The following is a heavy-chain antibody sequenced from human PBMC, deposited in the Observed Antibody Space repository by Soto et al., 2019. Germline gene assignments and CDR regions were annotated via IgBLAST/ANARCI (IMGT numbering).Heavy chain of an antibody. V-gene: IGHV1-46*01. CDR1: GYTFTTYD. CDR2: INPSGGNT. CDR3: ARVQTYSSSWYHFDY. D-gene: IGHD6-19*01. Sequence: ASVKVTCKASGYTFTTYDFNWVRQPPGQGLEWMGIINPSGGNTKYAQKFQGRVTMTRDTSTSTVYMELSSLRSEDTAVYYCARVQTYSSSWYHFDYWGQGTLVTVSS. J-gene: IGHJ4*02.